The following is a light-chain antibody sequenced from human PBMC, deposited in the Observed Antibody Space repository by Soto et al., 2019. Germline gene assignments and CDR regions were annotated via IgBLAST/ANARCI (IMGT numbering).Light chain of an antibody. Sequence: EIVMTQSPATLSVSPGERATLSCRASQSVSSNLAWYQQKHGQAPRLLIYGASTRATGIPARFSGSGSGTEFTLTISILQSEDFAVYYCQQYNNWPMYTFGQGTKREIK. J-gene: IGKJ2*01. CDR2: GAS. CDR3: QQYNNWPMYT. CDR1: QSVSSN. V-gene: IGKV3-15*01.